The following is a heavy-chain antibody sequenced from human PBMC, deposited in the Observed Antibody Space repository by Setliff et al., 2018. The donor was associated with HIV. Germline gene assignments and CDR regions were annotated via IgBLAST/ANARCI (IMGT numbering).Heavy chain of an antibody. Sequence: SETLSLTCTVSGGSISSYYWSWIRQPPGKGLEWIGHIYASDNSGSTSYNPSLKSRVTISIDMSKNHFSLKLSPVTAADTAVYYCARDRLYGDYGGYGFDPWGQGTLVTSPQ. CDR2: IYASDNSGST. CDR3: ARDRLYGDYGGYGFDP. D-gene: IGHD4-17*01. V-gene: IGHV4-4*08. J-gene: IGHJ5*02. CDR1: GGSISSYY.